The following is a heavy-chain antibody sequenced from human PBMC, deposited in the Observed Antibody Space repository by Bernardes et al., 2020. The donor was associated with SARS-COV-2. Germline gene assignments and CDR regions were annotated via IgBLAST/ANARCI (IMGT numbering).Heavy chain of an antibody. CDR3: ANGLAS. CDR2: VSYDGSSA. J-gene: IGHJ5*02. D-gene: IGHD2-21*01. Sequence: GGSLRLSCAASGFTFTSYWMHWVRQAPGKGLVWVSHVSYDGSSANYADSVRGRFTISRDNAKNTLYLQMNSRRAEDTAVYYCANGLASWGQGTLVSVSS. V-gene: IGHV3-74*01. CDR1: GFTFTSYW.